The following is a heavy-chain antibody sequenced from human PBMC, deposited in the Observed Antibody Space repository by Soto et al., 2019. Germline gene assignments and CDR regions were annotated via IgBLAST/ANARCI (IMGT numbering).Heavy chain of an antibody. CDR1: GDTFTNFG. J-gene: IGHJ5*02. D-gene: IGHD3-10*01. Sequence: HLVQSGPEVKKPGASITVSCKTSGDTFTNFGLSWVRQAPGQGLEWMGWIATYNSNRNYAQKFQGRLTLTTDTSPSTAYKELKSLRYDDTAVYYCATVLRGVVNWFDPWGQGTLVTVSS. CDR2: IATYNSNR. CDR3: ATVLRGVVNWFDP. V-gene: IGHV1-18*01.